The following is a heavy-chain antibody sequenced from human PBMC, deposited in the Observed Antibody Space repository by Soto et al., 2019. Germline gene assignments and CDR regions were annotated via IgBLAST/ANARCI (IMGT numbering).Heavy chain of an antibody. CDR1: GLTISNAW. Sequence: ESGGGFISPGGSLRLSSAASGLTISNAWMNWVRQAPGKGLEWVGRIKTNTEGGTTDYAAAVKGRFTVSRDDSKNTLYLQMNSLKTEDTAVYYCTTGSVEGVWGQGTTVTVSS. CDR3: TTGSVEGV. V-gene: IGHV3-15*07. CDR2: IKTNTEGGTT. D-gene: IGHD2-15*01. J-gene: IGHJ6*02.